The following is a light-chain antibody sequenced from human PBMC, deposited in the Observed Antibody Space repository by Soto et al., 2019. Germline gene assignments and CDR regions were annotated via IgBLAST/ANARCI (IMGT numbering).Light chain of an antibody. V-gene: IGLV2-8*01. CDR1: SSDVGSYNY. CDR2: EVD. J-gene: IGLJ2*01. CDR3: SSYTGSNNLV. Sequence: QSALTQPPSASGSPGQSVTISCAGTSSDVGSYNYVSWYQQHPGKVPKLMIYEVDKRPSGVPDRFSGSKSDNTASLTVSGLQAEDEADYYCSSYTGSNNLVFGGGTKPPS.